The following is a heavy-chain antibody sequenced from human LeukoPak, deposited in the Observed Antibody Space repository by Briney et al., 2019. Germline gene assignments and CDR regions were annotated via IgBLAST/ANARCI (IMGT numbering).Heavy chain of an antibody. CDR2: IYYSGST. CDR3: ARPPPGVVPAAQRMNWYFDL. CDR1: GGSISSYY. V-gene: IGHV4-59*12. D-gene: IGHD2-2*01. Sequence: SETLSLTCTVSGGSISSYYWSWIRQPPGKGLEWIGYIYYSGSTNYNPSLKSRVTISVDTSKNQFSLKLTSVTAADTAVYYCARPPPGVVPAAQRMNWYFDLWGRGTLVTVSS. J-gene: IGHJ2*01.